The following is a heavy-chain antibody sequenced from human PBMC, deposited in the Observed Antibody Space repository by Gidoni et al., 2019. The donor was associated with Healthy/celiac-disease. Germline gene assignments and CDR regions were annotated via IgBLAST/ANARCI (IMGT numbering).Heavy chain of an antibody. V-gene: IGHV1-46*01. Sequence: QVQLVQSGAEVKKPGASVKVSCKASGYTFTSYYMHWVRQPPGQGLEWMGIINPSGGSTSYAQKFQGRVTMTRDTSTSTVYMELSSLRSEDTAVYYCARKGRGDYYFDYWGQGTLVTVSS. D-gene: IGHD2-21*02. CDR1: GYTFTSYY. CDR3: ARKGRGDYYFDY. CDR2: INPSGGST. J-gene: IGHJ4*02.